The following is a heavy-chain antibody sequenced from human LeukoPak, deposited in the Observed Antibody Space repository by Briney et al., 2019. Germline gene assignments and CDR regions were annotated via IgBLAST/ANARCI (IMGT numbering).Heavy chain of an antibody. CDR1: GFTFDNYW. CDR2: IKQDGGER. Sequence: GGSLRLPCTASGFTFDNYWMTWVRQPPGKGLEWVANIKQDGGERYYVDSVRGRFTISRDNSKNSLYLQMNSLRAEDTAVYYCVRDGRPLDYWGQGTLVTVSS. J-gene: IGHJ4*02. V-gene: IGHV3-7*01. CDR3: VRDGRPLDY. D-gene: IGHD3/OR15-3a*01.